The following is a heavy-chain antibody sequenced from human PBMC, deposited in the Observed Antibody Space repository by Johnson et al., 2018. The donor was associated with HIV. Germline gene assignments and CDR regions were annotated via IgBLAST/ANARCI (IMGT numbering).Heavy chain of an antibody. V-gene: IGHV3-7*01. J-gene: IGHJ3*02. D-gene: IGHD1-7*01. Sequence: VQLVESGGGLVQPGGSLRLSCAASGFTFSSYWMSWVRQAPGKGLEWVAVISPDGNNKYYTDSVKGRFTISRDNGKNSLFLLMNSLGAEDTAVYYCARDWGGTNAFDIWGQGTMVTVSS. CDR1: GFTFSSYW. CDR2: ISPDGNNK. CDR3: ARDWGGTNAFDI.